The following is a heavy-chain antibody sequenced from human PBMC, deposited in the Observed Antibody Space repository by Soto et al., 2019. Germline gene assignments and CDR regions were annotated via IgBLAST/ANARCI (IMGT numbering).Heavy chain of an antibody. CDR1: GFTFSAYY. J-gene: IGHJ6*02. CDR3: ARSLLDEYSSSWRSAYYGMDV. D-gene: IGHD2-2*01. Sequence: QVQLVQSVAEVKKPGASVKVSCKASGFTFSAYYIYWVRQAPGQGLEWIGWINPNSGGTNNAQKFQGRVTMTRDTSTRTVYMEPSALISDDTAVYFCARSLLDEYSSSWRSAYYGMDVWGQGTTVTVSS. V-gene: IGHV1-2*02. CDR2: INPNSGGT.